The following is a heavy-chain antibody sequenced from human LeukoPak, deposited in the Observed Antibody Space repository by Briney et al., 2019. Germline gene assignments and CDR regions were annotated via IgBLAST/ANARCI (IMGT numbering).Heavy chain of an antibody. D-gene: IGHD6-13*01. J-gene: IGHJ6*03. Sequence: ASVKVSCKASGYTFTAYYMHWERQAPGQGLEWMGWINPNSGGTNYAQKFQGRVTMTRDTSISTAYMELSRLRSDDTAVYYCARDGIAAAGISGAYYMDVWGKGTTVTISS. CDR2: INPNSGGT. CDR3: ARDGIAAAGISGAYYMDV. CDR1: GYTFTAYY. V-gene: IGHV1-2*02.